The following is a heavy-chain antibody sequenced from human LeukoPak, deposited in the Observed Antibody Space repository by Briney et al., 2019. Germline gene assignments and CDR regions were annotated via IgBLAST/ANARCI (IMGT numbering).Heavy chain of an antibody. Sequence: TSETLSLTCTVSGASVSSSSYYWEWIRQPPGKGLEWVGSVFCSGSTNYNPSLKSRVTMSVDTSKNQFSLRLSSVTATDTAVYYCATRRSGSHPYYWGQGTLVTVSS. CDR3: ATRRSGSHPYY. CDR2: VFCSGST. CDR1: GASVSSSSYY. J-gene: IGHJ4*02. V-gene: IGHV4-39*01. D-gene: IGHD1-26*01.